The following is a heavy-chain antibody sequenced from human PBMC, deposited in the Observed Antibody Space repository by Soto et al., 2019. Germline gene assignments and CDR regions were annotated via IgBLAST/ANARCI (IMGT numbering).Heavy chain of an antibody. J-gene: IGHJ4*02. CDR2: IYYSGST. V-gene: IGHV4-59*01. CDR1: GVSISSYY. Sequence: QVQLQESGPGLVKPSETLSLTCTVSGVSISSYYWSWIRQPPGKGLEWIGYIYYSGSTNYNPSLKSRVTISGYTSKNQFSLKLSSVTAADTAVYYCARSRGGYFDYWGQGTLVTVSS. D-gene: IGHD3-22*01. CDR3: ARSRGGYFDY.